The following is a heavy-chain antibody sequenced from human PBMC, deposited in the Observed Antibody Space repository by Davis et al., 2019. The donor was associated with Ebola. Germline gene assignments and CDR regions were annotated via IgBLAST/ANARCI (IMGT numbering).Heavy chain of an antibody. J-gene: IGHJ4*01. Sequence: ASVKVSCKASGYTFTGYYMHWVRQAPGQGLEWMGRINPNSGGTNYAQKFQGRVTMTRDTSISTAYMELSRLRSDDTAVYYCAGSYLMGWELLQPFDYWGQGTLVTVSS. D-gene: IGHD1-26*01. CDR3: AGSYLMGWELLQPFDY. V-gene: IGHV1-2*06. CDR1: GYTFTGYY. CDR2: INPNSGGT.